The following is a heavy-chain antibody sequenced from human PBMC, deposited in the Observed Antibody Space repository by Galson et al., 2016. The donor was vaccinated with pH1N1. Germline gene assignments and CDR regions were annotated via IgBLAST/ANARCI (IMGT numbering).Heavy chain of an antibody. CDR3: ARRYYFGY. J-gene: IGHJ4*02. CDR2: IDPSDGTT. Sequence: SVKVSCKASGYSVTRYYMHWVRQAPGQGLEWMGIIDPSDGTTTYSQKFQGRIGLTRDTSTNSVHMELTTLRPDDSATYFCARRYYFGYWGQGTLVTVSS. CDR1: GYSVTRYY. V-gene: IGHV1-46*01.